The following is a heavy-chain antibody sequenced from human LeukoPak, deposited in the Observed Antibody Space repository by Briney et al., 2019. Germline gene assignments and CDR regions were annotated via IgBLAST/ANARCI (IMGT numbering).Heavy chain of an antibody. CDR3: ARDPDCSGGSCCAFDI. J-gene: IGHJ3*02. V-gene: IGHV1-46*01. CDR1: GYTFTSYY. D-gene: IGHD2-15*01. Sequence: ASVKVSCKASGYTFTSYYMHWVRQAPGQGLEWMGIINPSGGSTSYAQKFQGRVTMTRDTSTSTVYMELSSLRSEDTAVYYCARDPDCSGGSCCAFDIWGQGTMVTVSS. CDR2: INPSGGST.